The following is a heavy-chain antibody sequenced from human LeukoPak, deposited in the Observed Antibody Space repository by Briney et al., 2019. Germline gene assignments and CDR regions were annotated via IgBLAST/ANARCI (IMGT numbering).Heavy chain of an antibody. CDR2: IRSKAYGGTT. V-gene: IGHV3-49*04. Sequence: GGSLRLSCTASGFTFGDYAMSWVRQAPGKGLEWVGFIRSKAYGGTTEYAASVKGRSTISRDDSKSIAYLQMNSLKTEDTAVYYCTRADGYYYYMDVWGKGTTVTISS. CDR1: GFTFGDYA. J-gene: IGHJ6*03. CDR3: TRADGYYYYMDV.